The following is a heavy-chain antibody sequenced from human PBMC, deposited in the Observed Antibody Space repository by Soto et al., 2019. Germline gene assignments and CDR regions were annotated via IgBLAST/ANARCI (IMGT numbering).Heavy chain of an antibody. CDR1: GFTFSNSW. V-gene: IGHV3-7*03. J-gene: IGHJ4*02. CDR3: ARVSPVMSPGY. Sequence: EVQLVESGGGLVQPGGSLRLSCAVSGFTFSNSWLSWVRQAPGNGLEGVANINQDGSDKYYVDSVKGRFTISRDNAKNSLYLQMNSLRAEDTAIYYCARVSPVMSPGYWGQGTLVTVSS. D-gene: IGHD3-16*01. CDR2: INQDGSDK.